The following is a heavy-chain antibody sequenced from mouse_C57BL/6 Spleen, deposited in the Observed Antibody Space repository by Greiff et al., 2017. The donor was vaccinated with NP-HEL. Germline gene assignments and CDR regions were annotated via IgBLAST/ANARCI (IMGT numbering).Heavy chain of an antibody. CDR1: GYAFSSYW. CDR3: ARSITTVVATRFDY. J-gene: IGHJ2*01. CDR2: IYPGDGDT. V-gene: IGHV1-80*01. Sequence: QVQLQQSGAELVKPGASVKISCKASGYAFSSYWMNWVKQRPGKGLEWIGQIYPGDGDTNYNGKFKGKATLTADKSSSTAYMQLSSLTSEDSAVYFCARSITTVVATRFDYWGRGTTLSVSS. D-gene: IGHD1-1*01.